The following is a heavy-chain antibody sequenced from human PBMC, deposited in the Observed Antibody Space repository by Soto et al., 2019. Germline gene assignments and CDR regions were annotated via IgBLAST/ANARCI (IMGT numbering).Heavy chain of an antibody. D-gene: IGHD3-10*01. CDR3: ARISGSYPIDY. V-gene: IGHV1-3*01. J-gene: IGHJ4*02. CDR1: GYTFTSYA. CDR2: INAGNGNT. Sequence: QVQLVQSGAEVKKPGASVKVSCKASGYTFTSYAMHWVRQAPGQRLEWMGWINAGNGNTKYSQKFQGRVTITRDTPSITAYMELSSLRSEDTAVYYCARISGSYPIDYWGQGTLVTVSS.